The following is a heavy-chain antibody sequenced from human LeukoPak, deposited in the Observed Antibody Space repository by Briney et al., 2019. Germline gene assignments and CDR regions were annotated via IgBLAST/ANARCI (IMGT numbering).Heavy chain of an antibody. CDR1: GVTFSSYS. J-gene: IGHJ4*02. D-gene: IGHD1-1*01. CDR3: ARDGEAAYNWKFDY. CDR2: ISYDGSNK. Sequence: PGGSLRLSCAASGVTFSSYSMNWVRQAPGKGLEWVAVISYDGSNKYYADSVKGRFTISRDNSKNTLYLQMNSLRAEDTAVYYCARDGEAAYNWKFDYWDQGTLVTVSS. V-gene: IGHV3-30*03.